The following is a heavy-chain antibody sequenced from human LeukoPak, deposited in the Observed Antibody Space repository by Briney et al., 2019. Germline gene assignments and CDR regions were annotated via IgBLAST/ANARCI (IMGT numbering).Heavy chain of an antibody. CDR1: GYTFTGYY. V-gene: IGHV1-2*04. CDR3: ARTYCSSTSCEGYFDY. Sequence: GASVKVSCKASGYTFTGYYMHWVRQAPGQGLEWMGWINPNSGGTNYAQKFQGWVTMTRDTSISTAYMELSRLRSDDTAVYYCARTYCSSTSCEGYFDYWGRGTLVTVSS. D-gene: IGHD2-2*01. J-gene: IGHJ4*02. CDR2: INPNSGGT.